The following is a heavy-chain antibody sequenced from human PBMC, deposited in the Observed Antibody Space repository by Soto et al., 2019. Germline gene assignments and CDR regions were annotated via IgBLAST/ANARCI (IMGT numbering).Heavy chain of an antibody. CDR2: IFYLGSS. V-gene: IGHV4-39*01. D-gene: IGHD2-15*01. CDR3: ARHSVARRKHRCCES. J-gene: IGHJ5*02. CDR1: GDSIISSYFY. Sequence: SETLSLTCTVSGDSIISSYFYWGWVRQPPGKGPEWIGSIFYLGSSYYNPSLKSRVTMSVDTSKNQFSLRLRSVTAADTALYFCARHSVARRKHRCCESLGQGLMVAVCS.